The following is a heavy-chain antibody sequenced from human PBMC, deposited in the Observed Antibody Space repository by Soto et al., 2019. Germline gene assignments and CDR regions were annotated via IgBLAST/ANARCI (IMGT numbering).Heavy chain of an antibody. V-gene: IGHV4-59*08. D-gene: IGHD3-3*01. Sequence: SETLSLTCTVSGGSISSYYWSWIRQPPGKGLEWIGYIYYSGSTNYNPSLKSRVTISVDTSKNQFSQKLSSVTAADTAVYYCARLSSFWSGYDYWGQGTLVTVSS. J-gene: IGHJ4*02. CDR3: ARLSSFWSGYDY. CDR1: GGSISSYY. CDR2: IYYSGST.